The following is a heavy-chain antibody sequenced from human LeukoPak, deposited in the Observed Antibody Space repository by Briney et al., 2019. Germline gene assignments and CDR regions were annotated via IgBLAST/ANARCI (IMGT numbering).Heavy chain of an antibody. CDR1: GGSISSYY. Sequence: SETLSLTCTVSGGSISSYYWSWIRQPPGKGLEWIGYIYYSGSTNYNPSLKSRVTISVDTSKNQFSLKLSSVTAADTAVYYCARDLGGLSLYRGFDYWGQGTLVTVSP. V-gene: IGHV4-59*01. D-gene: IGHD3-16*02. CDR3: ARDLGGLSLYRGFDY. CDR2: IYYSGST. J-gene: IGHJ4*02.